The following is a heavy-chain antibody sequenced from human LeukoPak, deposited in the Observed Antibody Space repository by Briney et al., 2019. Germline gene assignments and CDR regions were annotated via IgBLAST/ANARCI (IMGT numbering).Heavy chain of an antibody. D-gene: IGHD1-7*01. Sequence: GESLKISCKGSGYSFTSYWIGWVRQMPGKGLEWMGIIYPGDSDTRYSPSFQGQVTISADKFISTAYLQWSSLKASDTAMYYCARWGGTKYYYYYGMDVWGQGTTVTVSS. V-gene: IGHV5-51*01. CDR3: ARWGGTKYYYYYGMDV. CDR2: IYPGDSDT. J-gene: IGHJ6*02. CDR1: GYSFTSYW.